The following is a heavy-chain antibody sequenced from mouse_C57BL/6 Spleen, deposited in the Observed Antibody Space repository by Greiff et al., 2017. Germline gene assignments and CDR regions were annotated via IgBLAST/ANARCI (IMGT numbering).Heavy chain of an antibody. Sequence: VQLKQSGTVLARPGASVKMSCKTSGYTFTSYWMHWVKQRPGQGLEWIGAIYPGNSDTSYNQKFKGKAKLTAVTSASTAYMELSSLTNEDSAVYYCTREDLLLRRGYFDYWGQGTTLTVSS. D-gene: IGHD1-1*01. CDR1: GYTFTSYW. V-gene: IGHV1-5*01. J-gene: IGHJ2*01. CDR2: IYPGNSDT. CDR3: TREDLLLRRGYFDY.